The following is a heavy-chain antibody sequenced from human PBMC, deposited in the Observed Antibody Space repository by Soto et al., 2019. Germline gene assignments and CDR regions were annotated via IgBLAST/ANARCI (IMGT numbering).Heavy chain of an antibody. V-gene: IGHV4-34*01. J-gene: IGHJ4*02. CDR3: ARVGGDDFGDSGGFDY. CDR1: GGSFSGYY. CDR2: INHSGST. Sequence: QVQLQQWGAGLLKPSETLSLTCAVYGGSFSGYYWSWIRQPPGKGLEWIGEINHSGSTNYNPSLKSRVSISVDTSKNHFSLQLRSVTAADTAVYYCARVGGDDFGDSGGFDYWGQGTLVTVSS. D-gene: IGHD4-17*01.